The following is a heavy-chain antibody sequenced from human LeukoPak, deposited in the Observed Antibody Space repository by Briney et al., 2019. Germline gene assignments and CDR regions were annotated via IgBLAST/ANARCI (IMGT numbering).Heavy chain of an antibody. D-gene: IGHD4-17*01. CDR3: ARAHGDYEYYYYGMDV. CDR2: MNPNSGNT. V-gene: IGHV1-8*01. Sequence: ASVKVSCEASGYTFTSYDINWVRQATGQGLEWMGWMNPNSGNTGYAQKFQGRVTMTRNTSISTAYMELSSLRSEDTAVYYCARAHGDYEYYYYGMDVWGQGTTVTVSS. J-gene: IGHJ6*02. CDR1: GYTFTSYD.